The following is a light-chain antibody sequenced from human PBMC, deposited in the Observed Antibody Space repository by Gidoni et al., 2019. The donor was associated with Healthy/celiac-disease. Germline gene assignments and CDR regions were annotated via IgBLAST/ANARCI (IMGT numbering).Light chain of an antibody. Sequence: IVMTPSPGTLSVSPGERATLSCRDSQRVSSSYLAWYQQKPGQTPRLLIYGASSRATGIPDRFSGSGSGTDFTLTISRLEPEDFAVYYCQQYGSSPHTFGQGTKLEIK. CDR1: QRVSSSY. CDR3: QQYGSSPHT. V-gene: IGKV3-20*01. J-gene: IGKJ2*01. CDR2: GAS.